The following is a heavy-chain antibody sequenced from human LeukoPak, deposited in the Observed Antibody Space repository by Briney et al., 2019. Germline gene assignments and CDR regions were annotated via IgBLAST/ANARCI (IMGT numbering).Heavy chain of an antibody. J-gene: IGHJ4*02. Sequence: GGSLRLSCAASGFTFSTYAMSRVRQAPGKGLEWVSSISGKSDYIYYADSVKGRFTVSRDNAKNSLFLQMNSLRAEDTAVYYCESQRFGATDYWGQGTLVTVSS. CDR1: GFTFSTYA. V-gene: IGHV3-21*01. D-gene: IGHD3-3*01. CDR2: ISGKSDYI. CDR3: ESQRFGATDY.